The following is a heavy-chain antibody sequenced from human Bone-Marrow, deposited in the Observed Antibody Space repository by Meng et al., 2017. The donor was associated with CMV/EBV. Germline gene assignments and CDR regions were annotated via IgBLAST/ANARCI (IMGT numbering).Heavy chain of an antibody. Sequence: GGSLRLSCAASGFTFSTYGMHWVRQAPGKGLEWVTFIRYDGSDKSYIDSVKGRFTISRENSKNTLYLQISSLRAEDTAVYYCAKSRGYCTSTTCVYGMDVWSLGTKVTVSS. J-gene: IGHJ6*02. CDR3: AKSRGYCTSTTCVYGMDV. CDR2: IRYDGSDK. CDR1: GFTFSTYG. D-gene: IGHD2-2*01. V-gene: IGHV3-30*02.